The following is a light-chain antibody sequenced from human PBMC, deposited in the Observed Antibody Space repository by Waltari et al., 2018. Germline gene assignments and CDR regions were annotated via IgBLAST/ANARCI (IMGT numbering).Light chain of an antibody. CDR2: DAS. Sequence: QAVVTQEPSLTVSPGGTVTLTCGSNTGAVTSGHFPYWFQQKPGQAPVTQIYDASNRHSWTPARFSGSLLGGKAALTLSGAQPEDEADYYCLLSFSGADVVFGGGTKLTVL. V-gene: IGLV7-46*01. CDR3: LLSFSGADVV. J-gene: IGLJ2*01. CDR1: TGAVTSGHF.